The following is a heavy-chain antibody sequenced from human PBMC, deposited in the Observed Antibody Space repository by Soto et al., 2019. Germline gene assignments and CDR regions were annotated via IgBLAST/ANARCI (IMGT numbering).Heavy chain of an antibody. Sequence: GECLKRSGTGAGYSFRTCWIGWVRQLPGKGLEWMGIIYPGDSDTRYSPSFQGQVTISADTSTETAYLQWSSLKASDTAIYYCARLPQFLWSAALNSRAHSFHYSRPGTPVALSS. CDR1: GYSFRTCW. V-gene: IGHV5-51*01. CDR3: ARLPQFLWSAALNSRAHSFHY. CDR2: IYPGDSDT. D-gene: IGHD3-10*01. J-gene: IGHJ4*02.